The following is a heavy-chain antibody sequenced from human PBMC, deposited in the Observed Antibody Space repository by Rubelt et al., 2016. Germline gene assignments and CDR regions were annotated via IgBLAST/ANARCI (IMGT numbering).Heavy chain of an antibody. CDR1: GYTFTSYG. CDR2: ISTYNGNT. J-gene: IGHJ4*02. Sequence: QVQLVQSGAEVKKPGASVKVSCKASGYTFTSYGVSWVRQAPGQGLEWMGWISTYNGNTNYAQKLQGRVTMTTDTSTSTVYMELRSLGSDDTAVYYCAREEALYVVVGGFDYWGQGTLVTVSS. V-gene: IGHV1-18*01. D-gene: IGHD2-2*01. CDR3: AREEALYVVVGGFDY.